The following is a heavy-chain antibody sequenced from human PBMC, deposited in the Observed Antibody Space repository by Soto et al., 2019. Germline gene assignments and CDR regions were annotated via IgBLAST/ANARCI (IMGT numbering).Heavy chain of an antibody. J-gene: IGHJ3*02. CDR1: GFTFDDYA. CDR3: SKDIGYCSSTSCSDAFDI. D-gene: IGHD2-2*01. Sequence: EVQLVESGGGLVQPGRSLRLSCAASGFTFDDYAMHWVRQAPGKGLEWVSGISWNSGSIGYADSVKCRFTISRDNAKNSLYLQMNSLRAEDTALYYCSKDIGYCSSTSCSDAFDIWGQGKMVTVSS. CDR2: ISWNSGSI. V-gene: IGHV3-9*01.